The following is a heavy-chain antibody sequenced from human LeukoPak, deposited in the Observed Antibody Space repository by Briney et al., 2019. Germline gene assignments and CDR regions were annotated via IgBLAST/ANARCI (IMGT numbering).Heavy chain of an antibody. CDR2: IIPIFGTA. CDR3: ARDSKMVRAFDI. CDR1: GGTFSSYA. V-gene: IGHV1-69*13. J-gene: IGHJ3*02. D-gene: IGHD3-10*01. Sequence: SVKVSCKASGGTFSSYAISWVRQAPGQGLEWMGGIIPIFGTANYAQKFQGRVTITADESTSTAYMELSSLRSEDTAVYYCARDSKMVRAFDIWGQGTMVTVSS.